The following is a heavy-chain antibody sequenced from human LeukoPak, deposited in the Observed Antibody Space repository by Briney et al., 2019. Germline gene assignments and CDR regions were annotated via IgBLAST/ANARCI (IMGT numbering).Heavy chain of an antibody. V-gene: IGHV1-2*02. J-gene: IGHJ5*02. Sequence: ASVKVSCKASGYTFTSYGILWVRQAPGQGLEWMGWIKPNSGGTNYAQKFQGRVTMTRDTSISTAYMELSRLRSDDTAVYYCARAGIVGALNWFDPWGQGTLVTVSS. CDR3: ARAGIVGALNWFDP. D-gene: IGHD1-26*01. CDR2: IKPNSGGT. CDR1: GYTFTSYG.